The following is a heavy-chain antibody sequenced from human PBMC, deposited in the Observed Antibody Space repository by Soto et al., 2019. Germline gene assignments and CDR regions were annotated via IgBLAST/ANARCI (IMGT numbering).Heavy chain of an antibody. CDR2: IWYDGSNK. Sequence: QVQLVESGGGVVQPGRSLRLSCAASGFTFSSYGMHWVGQAPGRGLEWGAVIWYDGSNKYYADSVKGRFTISRDNSKNTLYLQMNSLRAEDTAVYYCARDFSGSYFYYYYGMDVWGQGTTVTVSS. CDR3: ARDFSGSYFYYYYGMDV. CDR1: GFTFSSYG. J-gene: IGHJ6*02. V-gene: IGHV3-33*01. D-gene: IGHD1-26*01.